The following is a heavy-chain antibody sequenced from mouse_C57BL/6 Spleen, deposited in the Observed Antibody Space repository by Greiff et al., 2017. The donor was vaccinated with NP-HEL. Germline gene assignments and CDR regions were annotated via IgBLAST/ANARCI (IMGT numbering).Heavy chain of an antibody. D-gene: IGHD3-1*01. CDR2: INYDGSST. CDR3: AREGGSPYAMDY. V-gene: IGHV5-16*01. Sequence: EVMLVESEGGLVQPGSSMKLSCTASGFTFSDYYMAWVRQVPEKGLEWVANINYDGSSTYYLDSLKSRFIISRDNAKNILYLQMSSLKSEDTATYYCAREGGSPYAMDYWGQGTSVTVSS. J-gene: IGHJ4*01. CDR1: GFTFSDYY.